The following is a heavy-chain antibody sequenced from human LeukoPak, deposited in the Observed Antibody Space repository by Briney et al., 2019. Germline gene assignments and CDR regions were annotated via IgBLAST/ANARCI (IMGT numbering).Heavy chain of an antibody. CDR3: ARSYYDFWSGYSSHFDY. Sequence: SETLSLTCAVYGGSFNGYYWSWIRQPPGKGLEWIGEINHSGSTNYNPSLKSRVTISVDTSKNQFSLKLSSVTAADTAVYYCARSYYDFWSGYSSHFDYWGQGTLVTVSS. V-gene: IGHV4-34*01. CDR1: GGSFNGYY. J-gene: IGHJ4*02. D-gene: IGHD3-3*01. CDR2: INHSGST.